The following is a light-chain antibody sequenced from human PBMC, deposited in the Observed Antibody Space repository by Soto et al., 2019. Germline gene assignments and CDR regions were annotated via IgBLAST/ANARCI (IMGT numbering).Light chain of an antibody. CDR3: SSYTSSVTPYV. CDR2: DVT. J-gene: IGLJ1*01. CDR1: SSDVGGYNF. Sequence: QSALTQPASVSGSPGQSITISCTGTSSDVGGYNFVSWYQHHPGRALKLIIYDVTNRPSGVSNRFSGSKSGDAASLTISGLQAEDEADYYCSSYTSSVTPYVLGTGTKLTVL. V-gene: IGLV2-14*03.